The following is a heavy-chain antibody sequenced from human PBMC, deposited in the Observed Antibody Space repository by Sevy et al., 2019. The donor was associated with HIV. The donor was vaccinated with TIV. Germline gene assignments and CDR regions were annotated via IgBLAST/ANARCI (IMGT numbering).Heavy chain of an antibody. CDR1: GFTLSSYW. D-gene: IGHD5-18*01. J-gene: IGHJ4*02. Sequence: GGSLRLSCTASGFTLSSYWMSWVRQAPGKGLEWVATMKEDGSEKSYVDSVKGRFTISRDNAKNSLYLQMNSLRVDDTALYYCVREGLGGFSYSLDCWGQGTLVTVSS. CDR2: MKEDGSEK. V-gene: IGHV3-7*01. CDR3: VREGLGGFSYSLDC.